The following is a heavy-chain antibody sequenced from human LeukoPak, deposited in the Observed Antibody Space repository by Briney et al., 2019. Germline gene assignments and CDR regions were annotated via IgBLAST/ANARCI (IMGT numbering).Heavy chain of an antibody. D-gene: IGHD3-10*01. CDR2: IKRDGSEI. CDR3: ARDFI. Sequence: PGGSLRLSCEASGFTFSYYWMSWVRQAPGKGLEWVANIKRDGSEIYYVDSVKGRFTISRDNGKNSLYLQMNSLRAEDTAVYYCARDFIWGQGTLVIVSS. CDR1: GFTFSYYW. J-gene: IGHJ4*02. V-gene: IGHV3-7*05.